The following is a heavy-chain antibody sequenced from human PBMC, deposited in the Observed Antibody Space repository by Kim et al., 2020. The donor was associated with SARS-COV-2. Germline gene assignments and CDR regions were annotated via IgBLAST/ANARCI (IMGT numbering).Heavy chain of an antibody. V-gene: IGHV5-51*01. J-gene: IGHJ4*02. D-gene: IGHD3-9*01. CDR2: T. Sequence: TGYSPSFQGQVTILADKSISTAYLQWSSLEASDTAIYYCARRLNILSGFDSWGQGTLVTVSS. CDR3: ARRLNILSGFDS.